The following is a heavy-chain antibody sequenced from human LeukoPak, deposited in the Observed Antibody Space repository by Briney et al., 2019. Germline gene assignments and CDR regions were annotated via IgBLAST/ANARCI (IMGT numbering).Heavy chain of an antibody. Sequence: ILSETLSLTCSVSGGSTWSFTDCWGWVRQPPGKGLEWIGCRYSSGDTYYTPSLKSRITMSVDTSTNQFTLKLNSVTAADTAAYFCARHKWRSDWLDPWGQGTLVTVSS. CDR3: ARHKWRSDWLDP. J-gene: IGHJ5*02. V-gene: IGHV4-39*01. D-gene: IGHD3-10*01. CDR2: RYSSGDT. CDR1: GGSTWSFTDC.